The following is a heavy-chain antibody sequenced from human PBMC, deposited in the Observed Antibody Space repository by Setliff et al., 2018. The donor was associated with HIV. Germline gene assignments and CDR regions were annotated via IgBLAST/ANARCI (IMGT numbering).Heavy chain of an antibody. D-gene: IGHD2-2*01. CDR2: IYHSGST. CDR3: ARLAIPAATTDY. J-gene: IGHJ4*02. Sequence: PSETLSLTCAVSGGSISSSNWWSWVRQPPGKGLEWIGEIYHSGSTNYNPSLKSRVTISVDTSKNQFSLKLNSVTAADTAVYYCARLAIPAATTDYWGQGTLVTVSS. CDR1: GGSISSSNW. V-gene: IGHV4-4*02.